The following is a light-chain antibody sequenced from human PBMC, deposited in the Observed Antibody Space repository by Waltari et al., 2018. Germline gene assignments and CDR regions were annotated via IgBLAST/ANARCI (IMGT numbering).Light chain of an antibody. CDR3: NSRDSSGNVV. CDR2: GKN. V-gene: IGLV3-19*01. CDR1: SLRSYY. Sequence: SSELTQDPAVSVALRQTVRITCQVDSLRSYYASWYQQKPGHAPVLVIYGKNNRPAGIPDRFSGSSSGNTASLTITGAQAEDEADYYCNSRDSSGNVVFGGGTKLTVL. J-gene: IGLJ2*01.